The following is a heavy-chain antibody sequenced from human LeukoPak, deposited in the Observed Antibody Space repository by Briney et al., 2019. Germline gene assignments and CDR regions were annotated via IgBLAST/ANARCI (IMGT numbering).Heavy chain of an antibody. CDR3: ARAERLQNAFDI. Sequence: SETLSLTCTVSGGSISSGGYYWSWIRQHPGKGLEWIGYIYYSGSTNYNPSLKSRVTISVDTSKNQFSLKLSSVTAADTAVYHCARAERLQNAFDIWGQGTMVTVSS. J-gene: IGHJ3*02. D-gene: IGHD5-24*01. V-gene: IGHV4-61*08. CDR2: IYYSGST. CDR1: GGSISSGGYY.